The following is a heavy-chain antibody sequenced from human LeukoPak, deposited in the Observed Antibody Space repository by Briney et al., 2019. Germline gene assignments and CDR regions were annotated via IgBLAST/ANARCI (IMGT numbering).Heavy chain of an antibody. D-gene: IGHD1-26*01. Sequence: ASVKVSCKASGYTFTSYGISWVRQAPGQGLEWMGWISAYNGNTNYAQKLQGRVTMTTDTSTSTAYMELRSLRSDDTAVYYCAISVGTQEWELLQGYYFDYWGQGTLVTVSS. CDR3: AISVGTQEWELLQGYYFDY. CDR1: GYTFTSYG. V-gene: IGHV1-18*01. CDR2: ISAYNGNT. J-gene: IGHJ4*02.